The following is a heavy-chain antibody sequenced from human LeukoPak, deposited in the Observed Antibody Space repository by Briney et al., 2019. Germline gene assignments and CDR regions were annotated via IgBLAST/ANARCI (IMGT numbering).Heavy chain of an antibody. CDR1: EFTFSNYA. CDR3: ARDLAYDSSGYYSGPY. CDR2: VGTNGSDP. V-gene: IGHV3-74*03. Sequence: GRSLRLSCAASEFTFSNYAMSLVRQAPGEGLVWVSRVGTNGSDPKYADSVKGRFTISRDNAKNTLYLQMSSLRAEDTAVYYCARDLAYDSSGYYSGPYWGQGTLVTVSS. J-gene: IGHJ4*02. D-gene: IGHD3-22*01.